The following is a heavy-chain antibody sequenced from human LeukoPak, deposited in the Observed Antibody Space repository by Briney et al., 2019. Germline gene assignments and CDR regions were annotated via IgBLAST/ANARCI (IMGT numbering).Heavy chain of an antibody. J-gene: IGHJ4*02. CDR3: ASHSTGAKYNWNYGSGYFDY. Sequence: ASVKVSCKASGYTFTRYYMHWVRQAPGQGLEWMGIINPSGGSTSYAQKFQGRVTMTRDMSTSTVYMELSSLRSEDTAVYYCASHSTGAKYNWNYGSGYFDYWGQGTLVTVSS. V-gene: IGHV1-46*01. CDR2: INPSGGST. D-gene: IGHD1-7*01. CDR1: GYTFTRYY.